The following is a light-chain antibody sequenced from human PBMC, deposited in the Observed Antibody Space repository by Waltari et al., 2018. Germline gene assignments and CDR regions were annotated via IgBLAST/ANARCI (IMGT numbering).Light chain of an antibody. CDR2: RDN. V-gene: IGLV1-44*01. J-gene: IGLJ1*01. CDR1: SSSIGSNT. Sequence: QSVLPQPPSASGGPGQRVTISCSGSSSSIGSNTVNWYHQLPGTAPKLLIDRDNGRPSGVPDRFSGSKAGTSTSLAISGLQADDGADYYCSAWDDSLNAYVFGTGTKVSVL. CDR3: SAWDDSLNAYV.